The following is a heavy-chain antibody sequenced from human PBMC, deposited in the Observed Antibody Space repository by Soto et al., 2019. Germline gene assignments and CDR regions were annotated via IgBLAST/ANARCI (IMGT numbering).Heavy chain of an antibody. J-gene: IGHJ6*03. CDR2: ISSSSSYI. D-gene: IGHD3-9*01. CDR3: ARVGHCDWLSPRYYYYMDV. V-gene: IGHV3-21*01. CDR1: GFTFSSYS. Sequence: EVQLVESGGGLVKPGGSLRLSCAASGFTFSSYSMNWVRQAPGKGLEWVSSISSSSSYIYYADSVKGRFTISRDNAKNSLYLQMNSLRAEDTAVYYCARVGHCDWLSPRYYYYMDVWGKGTTVTVSS.